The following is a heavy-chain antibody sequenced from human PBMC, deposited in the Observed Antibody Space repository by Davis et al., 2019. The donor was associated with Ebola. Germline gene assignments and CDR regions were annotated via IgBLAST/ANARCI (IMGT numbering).Heavy chain of an antibody. CDR1: GGSIISSSSY. V-gene: IGHV4-39*07. CDR3: ARLGYCSGGSCYSFPFDY. D-gene: IGHD2-15*01. Sequence: MPSETLSLTCTVSGGSIISSSSYWGWIRQPPRKGLEWIGSIYYSGITYYNPSLKSRVTISVDTSKNQFSLKLSSVTAADTAVYYCARLGYCSGGSCYSFPFDYWGQGALVTVSS. J-gene: IGHJ4*02. CDR2: IYYSGIT.